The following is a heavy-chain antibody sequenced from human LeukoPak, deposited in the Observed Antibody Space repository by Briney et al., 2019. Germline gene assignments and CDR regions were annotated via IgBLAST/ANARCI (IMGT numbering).Heavy chain of an antibody. D-gene: IGHD6-19*01. J-gene: IGHJ4*02. Sequence: ASVKVSCKASGYTFTSYYMHWVRQAPGQGLEWMGIINPSGGSTNYTQKFQGRVTMTRDTSISTAYMELSRLRSDDTAVYYCARGIAVAYVWGQGTLVTVSS. CDR3: ARGIAVAYV. V-gene: IGHV1-46*01. CDR1: GYTFTSYY. CDR2: INPSGGST.